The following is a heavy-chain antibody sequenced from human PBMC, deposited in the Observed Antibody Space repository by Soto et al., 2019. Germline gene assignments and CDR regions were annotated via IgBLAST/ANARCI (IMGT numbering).Heavy chain of an antibody. D-gene: IGHD2-21*02. Sequence: QVQLQELGPGLVKPSGTLSLPWVVYCASITSNCWWWVRQPQGEGREWIGEMYHSGRANYKPSLTTRVTMSVDAYKNEFSLQLTSVTAADTAVYYCVNHDSYRFDSWGQGTLVTVSS. V-gene: IGHV4-4*02. CDR2: MYHSGRA. CDR3: VNHDSYRFDS. J-gene: IGHJ5*01. CDR1: CASITSNC.